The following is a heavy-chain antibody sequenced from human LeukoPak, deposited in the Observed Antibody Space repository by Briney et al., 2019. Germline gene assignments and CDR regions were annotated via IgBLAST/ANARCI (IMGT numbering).Heavy chain of an antibody. CDR3: ARDPVPYGGNSFSRFDY. D-gene: IGHD4-23*01. CDR1: GYTFTSYG. J-gene: IGHJ4*02. V-gene: IGHV1-18*01. CDR2: ISAYNGNT. Sequence: GASVKVSCKASGYTFTSYGISWVRQAPGQGLEWMGWISAYNGNTNYAQKLQGRVTMTTDTSTSTAYMELRSLRSDDTAVYYCARDPVPYGGNSFSRFDYWGQGTLVTVSS.